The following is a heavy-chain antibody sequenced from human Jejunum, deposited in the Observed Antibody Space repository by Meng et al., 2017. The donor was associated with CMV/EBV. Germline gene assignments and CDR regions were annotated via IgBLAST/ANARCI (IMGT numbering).Heavy chain of an antibody. D-gene: IGHD3-16*01. CDR2: IDINGENR. CDR1: AFIFTNYG. J-gene: IGHJ4*02. CDR3: VGHQGGPREGVRLV. Sequence: AFIFTNYGINWLRQAPGKGLEWLSFIDINGENRYNVDIVKGRFIVSKDKSKNTVFLQMNSLRVEDTAVYYCVGHQGGPREGVRLVWGQGTRVTVSS. V-gene: IGHV3-30*02.